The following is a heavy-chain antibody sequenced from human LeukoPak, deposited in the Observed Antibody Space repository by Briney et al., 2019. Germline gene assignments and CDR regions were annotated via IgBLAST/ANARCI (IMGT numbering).Heavy chain of an antibody. CDR2: IYYSGST. J-gene: IGHJ3*02. V-gene: IGHV4-59*01. Sequence: SETLSLTCTVSGGSISSYYWSWIRQSPGKGLEWIGYIYYSGSTNYNPSLKSRVTISVDTSKNQFSLKLSSVTAADTAVYYCARGYCRGTSCNRYTFDMWGQGTMVTVSS. CDR1: GGSISSYY. D-gene: IGHD2-2*01. CDR3: ARGYCRGTSCNRYTFDM.